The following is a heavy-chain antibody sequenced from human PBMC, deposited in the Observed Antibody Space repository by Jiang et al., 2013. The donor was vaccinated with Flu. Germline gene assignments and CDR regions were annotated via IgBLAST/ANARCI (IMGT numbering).Heavy chain of an antibody. CDR3: ARDGETYDSSGRDAFDI. V-gene: IGHV3-11*04. J-gene: IGHJ3*02. CDR2: ISSSGSTI. CDR1: GFTFSDYY. Sequence: GSLRLSCAASGFTFSDYYMSWIRQAPGKGLEWVSYISSSGSTIYYADSVKGRFTISRDNAKNSLYLQMNSLRAEDTAVYYCARDGETYDSSGRDAFDIWGQGTMVTVSS. D-gene: IGHD3-22*01.